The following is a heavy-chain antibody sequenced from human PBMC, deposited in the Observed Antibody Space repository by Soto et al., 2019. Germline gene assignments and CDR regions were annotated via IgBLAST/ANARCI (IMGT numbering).Heavy chain of an antibody. J-gene: IGHJ4*02. Sequence: GGSLRLSCAASGFTFSNAWMSWVRQAPGKGLEWVGRIKSKTNGGTTDYAAPVQGRFTISRDDSENTLYLQMNSLKTEDTAVYYCTRPPLGYCSSSSCYDYFDYWGQGTLVTVSS. D-gene: IGHD2-2*01. CDR3: TRPPLGYCSSSSCYDYFDY. V-gene: IGHV3-15*01. CDR1: GFTFSNAW. CDR2: IKSKTNGGTT.